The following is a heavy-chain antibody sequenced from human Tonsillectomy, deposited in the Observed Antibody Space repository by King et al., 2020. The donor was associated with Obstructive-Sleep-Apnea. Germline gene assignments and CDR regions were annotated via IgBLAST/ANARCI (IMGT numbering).Heavy chain of an antibody. J-gene: IGHJ4*02. V-gene: IGHV1-2*02. CDR1: GYTFTGYY. CDR2: ISPNSGAT. Sequence: VQLVQSVAEVKKPGASVKVSCKASGYTFTGYYIHWVRQAPGQGLEWMGWISPNSGATKYAQKFQDRVTMTRETSISTAYMDLCRLKSDDTAKYYCARDMSAYDSTSPAYWGQGTLVTVSS. D-gene: IGHD3-10*01. CDR3: ARDMSAYDSTSPAY.